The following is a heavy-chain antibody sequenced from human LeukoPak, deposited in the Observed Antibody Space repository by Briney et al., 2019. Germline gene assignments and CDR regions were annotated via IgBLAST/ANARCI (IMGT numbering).Heavy chain of an antibody. D-gene: IGHD3/OR15-3a*01. CDR2: ISWDGGST. V-gene: IGHV3-43D*04. CDR3: AKDRDYYFEY. CDR1: GFTFGDYV. J-gene: IGHJ4*02. Sequence: GGSLRLSCAASGFTFGDYVMHWVRHTPAKGLEWVSLISWDGGSTSYADSVKGRFTISRDNSKNSLYLQMNTLRPEDTALYYCAKDRDYYFEYWAQGTPVTVSS.